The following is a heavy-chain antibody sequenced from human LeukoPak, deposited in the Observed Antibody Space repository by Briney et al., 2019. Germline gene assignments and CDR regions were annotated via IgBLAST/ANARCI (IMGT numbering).Heavy chain of an antibody. CDR3: ARGGYYYDSSGYHYYFDY. D-gene: IGHD3-22*01. J-gene: IGHJ4*02. V-gene: IGHV1-18*01. CDR2: ISAYNGNT. CDR1: GYTFTSYG. Sequence: EASVKVSCKASGYTFTSYGISWVRQAPGQGLEWMGWISAYNGNTNYAQKLQGRVTMTTDTSTSTAYMELRSLRSDDTAVYYCARGGYYYDSSGYHYYFDYWGQGTLVTVSS.